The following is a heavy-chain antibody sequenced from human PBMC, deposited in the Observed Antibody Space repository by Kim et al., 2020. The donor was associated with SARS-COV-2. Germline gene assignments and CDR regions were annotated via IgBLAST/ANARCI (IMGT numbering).Heavy chain of an antibody. Sequence: GGSLRLSCAASGFTLSSFWMSWVRQAPGKGLEWVAQIHEGRSEKYYVDSVQGRFTVSTDKAKNLVFLQINSLRAEDTALYYCARDFGYATAHDYWGQGTLVTVSS. CDR3: ARDFGYATAHDY. CDR1: GFTLSSFW. D-gene: IGHD5-18*01. CDR2: IHEGRSEK. J-gene: IGHJ4*02. V-gene: IGHV3-7*01.